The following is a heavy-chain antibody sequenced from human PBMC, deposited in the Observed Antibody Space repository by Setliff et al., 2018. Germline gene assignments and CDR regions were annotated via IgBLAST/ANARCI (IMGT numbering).Heavy chain of an antibody. CDR1: GESFSGHY. J-gene: IGHJ4*02. V-gene: IGHV4-34*01. CDR3: ARGFDVCGGGACYTDGPYYFDY. D-gene: IGHD2-21*02. CDR2: INHSGST. Sequence: KASETLSLTCAVYGESFSGHYWSWIRQPPGKGLEWIGEINHSGSTNYNPSLKSRVTISVDTSKNQFSLKLSSVAAADTAVYYCARGFDVCGGGACYTDGPYYFDYWGLGTLVTVSS.